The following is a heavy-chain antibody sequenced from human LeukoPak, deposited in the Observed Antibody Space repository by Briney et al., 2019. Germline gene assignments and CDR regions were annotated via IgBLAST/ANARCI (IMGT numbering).Heavy chain of an antibody. D-gene: IGHD1-7*01. CDR3: ARAGRYNWNYDY. CDR2: INPNSGGT. J-gene: IGHJ4*02. CDR1: GYTFSDYY. V-gene: IGHV1-2*02. Sequence: ASVKVSCKASGYTFSDYYIHWVRQAPGQGLEWMGWINPNSGGTNYAQKLQGRVTMTTDTSTSTAYMELRSLRSDDTAVYYCARAGRYNWNYDYWGQGTLVTVSS.